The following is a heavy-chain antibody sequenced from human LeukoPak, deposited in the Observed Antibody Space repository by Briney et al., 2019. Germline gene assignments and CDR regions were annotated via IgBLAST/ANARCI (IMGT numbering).Heavy chain of an antibody. CDR3: ARGEMATAGGIDY. CDR1: GYTFTSYA. CDR2: INAGNGNT. D-gene: IGHD5-24*01. J-gene: IGHJ4*02. V-gene: IGHV1-3*01. Sequence: ASVKVSCKASGYTFTSYAMHWVRQAPGQRLEWMRWINAGNGNTKYSQKFQGRVTITRDTSASTAYMELSSLRSEDTAVYYCARGEMATAGGIDYWGQGTLVTVSS.